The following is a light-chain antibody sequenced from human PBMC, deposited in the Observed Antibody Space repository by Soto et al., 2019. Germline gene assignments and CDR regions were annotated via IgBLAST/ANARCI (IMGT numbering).Light chain of an antibody. CDR2: GAS. J-gene: IGKJ1*01. Sequence: THSPGTLSLSPGEIAILSCRASQSVSSSYLAWYRQKPGQAPSLLIYGASSRATGIPDRFSGSGSGTDFTLTISRLEPEDFAVYYCQQYGSSPRTFGQGTKVDIK. V-gene: IGKV3-20*01. CDR1: QSVSSSY. CDR3: QQYGSSPRT.